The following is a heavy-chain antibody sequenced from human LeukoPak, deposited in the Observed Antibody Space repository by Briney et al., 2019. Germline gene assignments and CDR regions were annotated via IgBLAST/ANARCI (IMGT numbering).Heavy chain of an antibody. CDR3: ARDGSGGSYYLWFDP. D-gene: IGHD1-26*01. Sequence: SETLSLTCAVYGGSFSGYYWSWIRQPPGKGLEWIGYIYYSGSTNYNPSLKSRVTISVDTSKNQFSLKLSSVTAADTAVYYCARDGSGGSYYLWFDPWGQGTLVTVSS. J-gene: IGHJ5*02. CDR2: IYYSGST. V-gene: IGHV4-59*01. CDR1: GGSFSGYY.